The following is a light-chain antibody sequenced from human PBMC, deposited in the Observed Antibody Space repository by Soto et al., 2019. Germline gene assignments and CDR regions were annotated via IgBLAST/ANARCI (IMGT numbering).Light chain of an antibody. J-gene: IGLJ1*01. CDR2: DVS. V-gene: IGLV2-14*01. CDR3: SSYTISNTLV. Sequence: QSVLTQPAPVSGSPGQSITISCTGTSSDVGGYNYVSWYQQYPGKAPKLMIYDVSNRPSGVSNRFSGSKSGNTASLTISGLQAEDEADYYCSSYTISNTLVFGSGTKLTVL. CDR1: SSDVGGYNY.